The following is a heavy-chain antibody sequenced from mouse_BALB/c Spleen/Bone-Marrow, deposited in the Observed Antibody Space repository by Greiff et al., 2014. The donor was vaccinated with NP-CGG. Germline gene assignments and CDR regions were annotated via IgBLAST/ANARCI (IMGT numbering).Heavy chain of an antibody. CDR2: IDPANGNT. CDR1: GFNIKDTY. Sequence: DVHLVESGAEFVKPGASVKLSCTASGFNIKDTYMDWVKQRPEQGLEWIGRIDPANGNTKYDPKFQGKATITADTSSNTAYLQLSGLTSEDTAVYYCGRGFTDFDYWGQGTTLTVSS. J-gene: IGHJ2*01. CDR3: GRGFTDFDY. V-gene: IGHV14-3*02.